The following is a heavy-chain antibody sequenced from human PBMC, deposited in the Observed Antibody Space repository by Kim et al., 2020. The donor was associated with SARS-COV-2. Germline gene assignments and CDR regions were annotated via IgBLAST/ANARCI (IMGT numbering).Heavy chain of an antibody. CDR1: GFTFSDAW. CDR3: TTDLPAPPAYGPDY. V-gene: IGHV3-15*01. D-gene: IGHD3-10*01. J-gene: IGHJ4*02. CDR2: VKSKISGGTT. Sequence: GGSLRLSCAASGFTFSDAWMSWVRQAPGKGLEWVGRVKSKISGGTTDYAAPVKGRFTISRDDSKNTLYLQMNGLQSEDTAVYYCTTDLPAPPAYGPDYWGQGTLVTVSS.